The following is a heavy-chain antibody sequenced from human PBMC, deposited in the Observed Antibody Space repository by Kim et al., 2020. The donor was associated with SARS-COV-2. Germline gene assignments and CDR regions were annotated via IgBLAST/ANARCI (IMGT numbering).Heavy chain of an antibody. CDR3: AKDTLGRSSWYRIDAFDI. J-gene: IGHJ3*02. D-gene: IGHD6-13*01. V-gene: IGHV3-9*01. Sequence: KGRFTISRDNAKNSLYLQMNSLRAEDTALYYCAKDTLGRSSWYRIDAFDIWGQGTMVTVSS.